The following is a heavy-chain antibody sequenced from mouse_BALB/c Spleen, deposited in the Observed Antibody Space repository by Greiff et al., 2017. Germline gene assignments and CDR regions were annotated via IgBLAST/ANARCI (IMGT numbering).Heavy chain of an antibody. CDR3: VRDYGQGFAY. D-gene: IGHD1-2*01. V-gene: IGHV10-1*02. CDR1: GFTFNTYA. Sequence: EVKLVESGGGLVQPKGSLKLSCAASGFTFNTYAMNWVRQAPGKGLEWVARIRSKSNNYATYYADSVKDRFTISRDDSQSMLYLQMNNLKTEDTAMYYCVRDYGQGFAYWGQGTLVTVSA. J-gene: IGHJ3*01. CDR2: IRSKSNNYAT.